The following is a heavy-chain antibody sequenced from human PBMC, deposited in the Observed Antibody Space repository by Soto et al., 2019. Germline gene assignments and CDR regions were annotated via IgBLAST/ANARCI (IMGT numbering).Heavy chain of an antibody. V-gene: IGHV3-23*01. J-gene: IGHJ3*02. Sequence: EVQLLDSGGGVVQPGGSLRLSCTASGFTFSSFGMSWVRQAPGKGLECVSAISDDGGSTYHADSVKGRFTISRDNSKNTLYLPIDSLREEDPALYFWWKFGSGGPPRALDRWGQGNMVTVSS. CDR3: WKFGSGGPPRALDR. CDR2: ISDDGGST. CDR1: GFTFSSFG. D-gene: IGHD6-19*01.